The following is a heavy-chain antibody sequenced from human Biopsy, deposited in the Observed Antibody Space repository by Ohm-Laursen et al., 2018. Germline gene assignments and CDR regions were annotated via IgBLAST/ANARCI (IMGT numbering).Heavy chain of an antibody. CDR2: INPNNDNT. CDR1: GFSFTGYY. D-gene: IGHD1-20*01. Sequence: ASVKVSCKASGFSFTGYYIHWVRQAPGQGLQWMGRINPNNDNTVYAQQFQGRVTMTKDTSTSTVYMDLSSLTFDDSAVYYCARGPRGLVAITATAYYFDFWGQGNLVTVSS. J-gene: IGHJ4*02. CDR3: ARGPRGLVAITATAYYFDF. V-gene: IGHV1-46*01.